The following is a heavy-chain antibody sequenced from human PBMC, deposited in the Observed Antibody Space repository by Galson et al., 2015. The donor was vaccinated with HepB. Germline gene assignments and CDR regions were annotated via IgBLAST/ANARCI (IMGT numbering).Heavy chain of an antibody. Sequence: SLRLSCAASTFIFSTYSMNWVRQAPGKGLEWVSYISSSSTTIYYADSVKGRFTISRDNAKNSLYLQMNSLRAEDTAVYYCARADSHSSLDYWGQGTLVTVSS. CDR1: TFIFSTYS. CDR2: ISSSSTTI. CDR3: ARADSHSSLDY. D-gene: IGHD5-18*01. V-gene: IGHV3-48*04. J-gene: IGHJ4*02.